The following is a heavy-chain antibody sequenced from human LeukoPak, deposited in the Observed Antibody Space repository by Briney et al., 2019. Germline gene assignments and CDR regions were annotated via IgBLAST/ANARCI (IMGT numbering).Heavy chain of an antibody. Sequence: PGGSLRLPCAASGFTVSSNYMSWVRQAPGKGLEWVSVIYSGGSTYYADSVKGRFTISRDNSKNTLYLQMNSLRAGDTAVYYCARVAWAGSYYKGYFQHWGQGTLVTVSS. CDR2: IYSGGST. D-gene: IGHD3-10*01. CDR3: ARVAWAGSYYKGYFQH. V-gene: IGHV3-53*01. J-gene: IGHJ1*01. CDR1: GFTVSSNY.